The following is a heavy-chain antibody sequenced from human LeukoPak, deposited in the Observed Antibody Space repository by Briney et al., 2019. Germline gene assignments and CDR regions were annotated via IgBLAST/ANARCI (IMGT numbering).Heavy chain of an antibody. CDR1: GGTFSSYA. D-gene: IGHD6-19*01. Sequence: SVKVSCRASGGTFSSYAISWVRQAPGQGLEWMGRIIPILGIANYAQKFQGRVTITADKSTSTAYMELSSLRSEDTAVYYCARGGAVAGTEGSYYYYGMDVWGQGTTVTVSS. CDR2: IIPILGIA. CDR3: ARGGAVAGTEGSYYYYGMDV. J-gene: IGHJ6*02. V-gene: IGHV1-69*04.